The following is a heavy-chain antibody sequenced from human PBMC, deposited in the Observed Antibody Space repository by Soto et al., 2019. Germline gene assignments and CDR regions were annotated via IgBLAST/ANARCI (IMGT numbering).Heavy chain of an antibody. D-gene: IGHD3-22*01. V-gene: IGHV1-3*01. CDR3: ARGYSSRYLGNWFDP. CDR1: GYTFTNYA. CDR2: INAGNGNT. Sequence: GASVKVSCKASGYTFTNYAMHWVRQAPGQRLEWMGWINAGNGNTKYSQKFQGRVTITRDTSASTAYMELSSLRSEDTAVYYCARGYSSRYLGNWFDPWGQGTLVTVSS. J-gene: IGHJ5*02.